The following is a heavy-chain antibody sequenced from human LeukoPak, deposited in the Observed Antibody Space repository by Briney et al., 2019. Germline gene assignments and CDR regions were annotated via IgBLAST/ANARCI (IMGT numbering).Heavy chain of an antibody. Sequence: PSQTLSLTCTVSGGSISSGSYYWSWIRQPAGKGLEWIGRIYTSGSTNYNPSLKSRVTISVDTSKNQFSLKLSSVTAADTAVYYCARRGSSSWLFDYWGQGTLVTVSS. CDR1: GGSISSGSYY. V-gene: IGHV4-61*02. CDR3: ARRGSSSWLFDY. D-gene: IGHD6-13*01. CDR2: IYTSGST. J-gene: IGHJ4*02.